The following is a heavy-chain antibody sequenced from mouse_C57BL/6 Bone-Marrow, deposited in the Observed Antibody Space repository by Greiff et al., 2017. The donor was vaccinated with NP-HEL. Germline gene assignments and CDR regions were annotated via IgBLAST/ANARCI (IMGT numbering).Heavy chain of an antibody. Sequence: EVHLVESGGDLVKPGGSLKLSCAASGFTFSSYGMSWVRQTPDKRLEWVATISSGGSYTYYPDSVKGRFTISRDNAKNTLYLQMSSLKAEDTAMYYCARHILGAYWGQGTLVTVSA. D-gene: IGHD4-1*01. CDR2: ISSGGSYT. J-gene: IGHJ3*01. CDR1: GFTFSSYG. V-gene: IGHV5-6*01. CDR3: ARHILGAY.